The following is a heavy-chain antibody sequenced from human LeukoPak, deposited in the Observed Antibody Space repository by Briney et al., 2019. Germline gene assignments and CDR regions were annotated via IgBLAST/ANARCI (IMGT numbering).Heavy chain of an antibody. D-gene: IGHD2/OR15-2a*01. J-gene: IGHJ4*02. CDR3: ARRLSGPGNFCMNGYYFDF. Sequence: PSETLSLTCSVSGGSVRRTNDYWAWIRQAPGKGLEWVGSLYYGGHSPQNPSLKNRVSMSVDTAKNQLSLNLSAVTAADTAIYYCARRLSGPGNFCMNGYYFDFWGRGILATVSP. CDR1: GGSVRRTNDY. V-gene: IGHV4-39*01. CDR2: LYYGGHS.